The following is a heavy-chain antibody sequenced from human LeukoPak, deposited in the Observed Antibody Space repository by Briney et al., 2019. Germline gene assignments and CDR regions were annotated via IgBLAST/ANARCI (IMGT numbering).Heavy chain of an antibody. Sequence: PGGSLRLSCEASGFTFSSYGMSWVRQAPGKGLEWVSGINWNGGSTGYVDSVKGRFTISRDNAKNSLHLQMNSLRAEDTALYYCARDISSGWYFDYWGQGTLVTVSS. J-gene: IGHJ4*02. CDR3: ARDISSGWYFDY. CDR1: GFTFSSYG. CDR2: INWNGGST. V-gene: IGHV3-20*04. D-gene: IGHD6-19*01.